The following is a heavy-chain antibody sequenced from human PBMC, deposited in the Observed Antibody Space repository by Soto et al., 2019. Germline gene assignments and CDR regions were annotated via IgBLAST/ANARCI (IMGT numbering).Heavy chain of an antibody. CDR1: GGPIRSYY. Sequence: PSETLSLTCTVSGGPIRSYYWSWIRQPAGKGLEWIGRIYSSGSTNYNPSLKSRVTISVDTSKNQFSLKLSSVTAADTAVYYCASYSDNWFDPWGQGTLVTSPQ. CDR2: IYSSGST. V-gene: IGHV4-4*07. D-gene: IGHD2-15*01. J-gene: IGHJ5*02. CDR3: ASYSDNWFDP.